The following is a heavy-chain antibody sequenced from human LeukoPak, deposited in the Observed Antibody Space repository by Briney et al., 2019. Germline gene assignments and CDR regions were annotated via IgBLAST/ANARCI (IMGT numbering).Heavy chain of an antibody. J-gene: IGHJ4*02. Sequence: PSETLSLTCTVSGGSISSYYWSWIRQPPGKGLEWIGYIYYSGSTNYNPSLKSRVTISVDTSKNQFSLKLSSVTAADTAVYYCARLVAAAPAGPPDYFDYWGQGTLVTVSS. V-gene: IGHV4-59*01. D-gene: IGHD2-2*01. CDR3: ARLVAAAPAGPPDYFDY. CDR1: GGSISSYY. CDR2: IYYSGST.